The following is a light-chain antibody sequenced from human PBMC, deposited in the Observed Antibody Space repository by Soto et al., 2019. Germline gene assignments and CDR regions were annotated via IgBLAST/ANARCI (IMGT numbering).Light chain of an antibody. CDR1: QTISSY. Sequence: DIQMTQSPASLSASVGERVTITCRASQTISSYLNWYQQKPGAAPKLLIYSASTLQTGVPSRFSGSGFGTDYTLTISSLQPADFAIYYCQQTFRTPHTFGHVTKVDI. J-gene: IGKJ2*01. V-gene: IGKV1-39*01. CDR2: SAS. CDR3: QQTFRTPHT.